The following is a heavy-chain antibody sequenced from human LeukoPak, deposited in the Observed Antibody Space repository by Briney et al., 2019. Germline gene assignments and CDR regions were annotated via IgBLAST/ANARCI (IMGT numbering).Heavy chain of an antibody. V-gene: IGHV4-59*01. Sequence: SETLSLTCTVSGGSNSSYYWSWIRQPPGKGLEWIGYIYYSGSTNYNPSLKSRVTISVDTSKNQFSLKLSSVTAADAAVYYCAREGGDMYDSSGYYVRYLDYWGQGTLVTVSS. J-gene: IGHJ4*02. CDR2: IYYSGST. CDR1: GGSNSSYY. D-gene: IGHD3-22*01. CDR3: AREGGDMYDSSGYYVRYLDY.